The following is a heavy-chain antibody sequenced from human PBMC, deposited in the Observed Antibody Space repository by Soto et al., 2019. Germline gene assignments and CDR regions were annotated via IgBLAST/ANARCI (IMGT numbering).Heavy chain of an antibody. Sequence: SGPTLVNPTQTLRLTCTFSGFPLSTSGVGVGWIRQPPGKALEWLALIYWNDDKRYSPSLKSRLTITKDTSKNQVVLTMTNMDPVDTATYYCALSLYYYDSSYFDYWGQGTLVTVSS. J-gene: IGHJ4*02. V-gene: IGHV2-5*01. CDR3: ALSLYYYDSSYFDY. D-gene: IGHD3-22*01. CDR2: IYWNDDK. CDR1: GFPLSTSGVG.